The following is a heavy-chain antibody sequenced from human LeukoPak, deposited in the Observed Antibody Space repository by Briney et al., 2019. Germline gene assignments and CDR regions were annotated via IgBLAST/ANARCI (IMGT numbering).Heavy chain of an antibody. J-gene: IGHJ5*02. CDR2: ISAYNGNT. V-gene: IGHV1-18*01. D-gene: IGHD3-22*01. CDR3: ARVPVNYYDSSGYYSPYGSGP. CDR1: GYTFTTYG. Sequence: ASVKVSCKASGYTFTTYGISWVRQAPGQGLEWMGWISAYNGNTNYAQKLQGRVTMTTDTSTSTAYMELRSLRSDDTAVYYCARVPVNYYDSSGYYSPYGSGPWGQGTLVTVSS.